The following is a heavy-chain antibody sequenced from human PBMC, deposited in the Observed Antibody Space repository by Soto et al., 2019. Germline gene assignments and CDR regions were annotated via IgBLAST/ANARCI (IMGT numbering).Heavy chain of an antibody. CDR2: ISAYNGNT. CDR1: GYTFTSYG. CDR3: AGSGSPYYYYGMDV. D-gene: IGHD1-26*01. Sequence: ASVKVSCKASGYTFTSYGISWVRQAPGQGLEWMGWISAYNGNTNYAQKLQGRVTMTTDTSTSTAYMELRSLRSDDTAVYYCAGSGSPYYYYGMDVWGQGTTVTDSS. V-gene: IGHV1-18*04. J-gene: IGHJ6*02.